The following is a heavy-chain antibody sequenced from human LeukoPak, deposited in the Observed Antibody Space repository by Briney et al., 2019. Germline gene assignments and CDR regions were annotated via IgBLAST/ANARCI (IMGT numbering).Heavy chain of an antibody. CDR1: GGTFSSYA. V-gene: IGHV1-69*04. Sequence: SVKVPCKASGGTFSSYAISWVRQAPGQGLEWMGRIIPILGIANYAQKFQGRVTITADKSTSTAYMELSSLRSEDTAVYYCARITVAVAGTYYYYGMDVWGQGTTVTVSS. J-gene: IGHJ6*02. D-gene: IGHD6-19*01. CDR3: ARITVAVAGTYYYYGMDV. CDR2: IIPILGIA.